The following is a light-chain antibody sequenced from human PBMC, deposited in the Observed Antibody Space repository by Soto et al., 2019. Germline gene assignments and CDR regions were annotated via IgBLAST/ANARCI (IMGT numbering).Light chain of an antibody. CDR1: QSVSSN. CDR3: QQYNNWPPWT. V-gene: IGKV3-15*01. J-gene: IGKJ1*01. CDR2: GAS. Sequence: EIVMTQSPATLSVSPGERATLSCRASQSVSSNLVWYQQKPGQAPRVLIYGASTRATGIPARFSGSGSGTELTLTISRLQSEDLAVYYCQQYNNWPPWTFGQGTKVEIK.